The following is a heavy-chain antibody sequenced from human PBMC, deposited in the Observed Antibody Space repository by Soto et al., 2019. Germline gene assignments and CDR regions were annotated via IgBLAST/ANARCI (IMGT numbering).Heavy chain of an antibody. D-gene: IGHD6-13*01. V-gene: IGHV3-48*02. CDR1: GFIFSDYT. CDR3: ARDHGGSTWFVGVYYFFGMDV. CDR2: XXXSGDAI. Sequence: EVQLVESGGDLVQPGGSLRLSCAASGFIFSDYTMTWVRQAPGRGLELXXXXXXSGDAIFYSETVKGRFSVSRDNAKNSWYLQMNSLGEDDTAVYFCARDHGGSTWFVGVYYFFGMDVWGQGTAVTVSS. J-gene: IGHJ6*02.